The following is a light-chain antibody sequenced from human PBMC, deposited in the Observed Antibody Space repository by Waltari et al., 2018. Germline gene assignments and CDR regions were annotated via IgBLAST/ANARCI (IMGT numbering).Light chain of an antibody. Sequence: IVLTQPPATLSLSPGDRATLSCTASQSISSQFAWYQQRPGQAPRILIYDASNRAAGIPARFSGSGSGTDFSLTISSLEPEDFVVYYCQLRGHWPMYTFGQGTKLEIK. CDR3: QLRGHWPMYT. CDR2: DAS. J-gene: IGKJ2*01. V-gene: IGKV3-11*01. CDR1: QSISSQ.